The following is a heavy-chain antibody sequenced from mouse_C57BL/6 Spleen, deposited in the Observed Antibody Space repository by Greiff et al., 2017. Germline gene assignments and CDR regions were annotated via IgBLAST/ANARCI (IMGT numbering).Heavy chain of an antibody. V-gene: IGHV5-9-1*02. CDR2: ISSGGDYI. J-gene: IGHJ4*01. CDR3: TEGYDYYAMDY. D-gene: IGHD2-2*01. Sequence: VQLKESGEGLVKPGGSLKLSCAASGFTFSSYAMSWVRQTPEKRLEWVAYISSGGDYIYYADTVKGRFTISRDNARNTLYLQMSSLKSEDTAMYYCTEGYDYYAMDYWGQGTSVTVSS. CDR1: GFTFSSYA.